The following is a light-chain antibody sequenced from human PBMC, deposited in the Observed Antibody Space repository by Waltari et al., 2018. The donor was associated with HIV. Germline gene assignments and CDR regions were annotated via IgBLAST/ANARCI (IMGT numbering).Light chain of an antibody. Sequence: QSVLTQPPSVSAAPGQKVTISCPGMSSNTGTSSAFWYQQVPGAAAKLLILEKKQRPSRTAHRFSGSKSCTSVTLDITGIQTGDEGDYYCGTWDISLNAGVFGGGNKLTVL. CDR1: SSNTGTSS. CDR2: EKK. V-gene: IGLV1-51*02. CDR3: GTWDISLNAGV. J-gene: IGLJ3*02.